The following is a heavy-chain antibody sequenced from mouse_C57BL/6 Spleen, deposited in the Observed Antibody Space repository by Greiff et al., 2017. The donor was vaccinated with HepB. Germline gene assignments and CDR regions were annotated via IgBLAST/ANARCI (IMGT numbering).Heavy chain of an antibody. CDR3: ARKGTPYYGMDD. J-gene: IGHJ4*01. CDR1: GFSLTNYA. CDR2: IWTGGGT. V-gene: IGHV2-9-1*01. D-gene: IGHD3-3*01. Sequence: QVQLQQSGPGLVAPSQSLSITCTVSGFSLTNYAISWVRQPPGKGLEWLGVIWTGGGTNYNSALKYRLSISKDNSKTQVFLKMNSLQIDDTAKYYCARKGTPYYGMDDWGQGTSVTVSS.